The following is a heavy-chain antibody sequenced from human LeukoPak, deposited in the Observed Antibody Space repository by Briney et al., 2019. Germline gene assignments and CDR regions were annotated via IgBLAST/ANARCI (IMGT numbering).Heavy chain of an antibody. CDR3: ARVNSPDYGYYYYYGMDV. CDR1: GYTFTSCD. Sequence: ASVKVSCKASGYTFTSCDINWVRQATGQGLEWMGWMNPNSGNTGYAQKFQGRVTMTRNTSISTAYMELSSLRSEDTAVYYCARVNSPDYGYYYYYGMDVWGQGTTVTVSS. D-gene: IGHD3-16*01. J-gene: IGHJ6*02. CDR2: MNPNSGNT. V-gene: IGHV1-8*01.